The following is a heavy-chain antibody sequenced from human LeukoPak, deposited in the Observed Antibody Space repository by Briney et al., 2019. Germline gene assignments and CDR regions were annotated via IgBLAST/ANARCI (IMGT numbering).Heavy chain of an antibody. D-gene: IGHD3-3*01. J-gene: IGHJ5*02. Sequence: KSSQTLSLTCTVSTDSINSGDYYWSWIRQPPGKGLELIGYIYYSGSTYYNPSLKSRVTISLDTSKNQFSLRLSSVTAADTAVYYCARQRFLEWLSWFDPWGQGTLVTVSS. CDR2: IYYSGST. CDR3: ARQRFLEWLSWFDP. CDR1: TDSINSGDYY. V-gene: IGHV4-30-4*08.